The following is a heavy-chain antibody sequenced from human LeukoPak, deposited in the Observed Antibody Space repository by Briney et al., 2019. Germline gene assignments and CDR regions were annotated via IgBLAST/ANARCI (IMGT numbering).Heavy chain of an antibody. CDR3: ARELYGDYAGDY. CDR2: ISYDGSNK. CDR1: GFTFSSYA. D-gene: IGHD4-17*01. J-gene: IGHJ4*02. V-gene: IGHV3-30-3*01. Sequence: GGSLRLSCAASGFTFSSYAMHWVRQSPGKGLEWVAVISYDGSNKYYADSVKGRFTISRDNAENSLYLQMNSLRAEDTAVYYCARELYGDYAGDYWGQGTLVTVSS.